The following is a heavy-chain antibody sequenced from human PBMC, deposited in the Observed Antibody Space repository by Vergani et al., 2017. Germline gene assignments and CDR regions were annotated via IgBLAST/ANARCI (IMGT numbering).Heavy chain of an antibody. J-gene: IGHJ4*02. CDR3: ARSLNMSGYYPQYYFDY. D-gene: IGHD3-3*01. CDR1: GGSISSGDYY. CDR2: IDYSGST. V-gene: IGHV4-30-4*01. Sequence: QVQLQESGPGLVKPSQTLSLTCTVSGGSISSGDYYWSWLRQPPGKGLEWIGYIDYSGSTYYNPSLKSRVTISVDTSKNQFSLKLSSVTAAGTAVYYCARSLNMSGYYPQYYFDYWGQGTLVTVSS.